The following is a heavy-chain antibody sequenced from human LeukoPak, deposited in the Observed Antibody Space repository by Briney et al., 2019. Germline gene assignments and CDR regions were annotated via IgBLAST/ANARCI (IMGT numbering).Heavy chain of an antibody. D-gene: IGHD4-17*01. CDR2: IYYSGST. CDR3: ARAFPFDDYGDPDAFDI. CDR1: GVSMSSGAFY. Sequence: SQTLSLTCTVSGVSMSSGAFYWSWIRQHPGKGLEWIGNIYYSGSTYYNPSLKSRVTISVDRSKNQFSLKLTSVTAADTAVYYCARAFPFDDYGDPDAFDIWGQGTMFTVSS. V-gene: IGHV4-30-4*08. J-gene: IGHJ3*02.